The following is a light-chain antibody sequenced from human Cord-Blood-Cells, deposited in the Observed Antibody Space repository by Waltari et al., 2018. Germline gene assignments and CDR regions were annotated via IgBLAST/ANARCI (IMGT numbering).Light chain of an antibody. CDR1: QSVSLY. J-gene: IGKJ4*01. V-gene: IGKV3-11*01. CDR3: QHRSNAPRT. CDR2: DSS. Sequence: EMVLPHSPATLSSSQGDRATLSCSASQSVSLYLAWDQQKPGQAPRLLISDSSNRATGIPASFSGGGGGADITITISSLEPEDFVVYYWQHRSNAPRTFGGGTKVEIK.